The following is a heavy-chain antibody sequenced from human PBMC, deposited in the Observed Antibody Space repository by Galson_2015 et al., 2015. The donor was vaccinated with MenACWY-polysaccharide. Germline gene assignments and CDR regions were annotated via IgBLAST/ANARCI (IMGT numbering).Heavy chain of an antibody. D-gene: IGHD1-26*01. CDR3: VKGGWGDN. J-gene: IGHJ4*02. CDR1: GFNFSILV. Sequence: GFNFSILVMTWVRQGPGKGLEWVSAISPGSQTTYYSDSVKGRFSISRDNSKDTLYLQMDSLRAEDTAVYYCVKGGWGDNWGQGTLVTVSS. V-gene: IGHV3-23*01. CDR2: ISPGSQTT.